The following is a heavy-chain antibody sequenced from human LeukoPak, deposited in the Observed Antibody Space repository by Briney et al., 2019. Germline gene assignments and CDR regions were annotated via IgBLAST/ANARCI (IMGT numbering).Heavy chain of an antibody. D-gene: IGHD3-3*01. CDR1: GGSISSGGYY. J-gene: IGHJ4*02. Sequence: SETLSLTCTVSGGSISSGGYYWSWIRQHPGKGLEWIGYIYYSGSTYYNPSLKSRVTISVDTPKNQFSLKLSSVTAADTAVYYCARGAYYDFWSGYLTSYYFDYWGQGTLVTVSS. CDR2: IYYSGST. V-gene: IGHV4-31*03. CDR3: ARGAYYDFWSGYLTSYYFDY.